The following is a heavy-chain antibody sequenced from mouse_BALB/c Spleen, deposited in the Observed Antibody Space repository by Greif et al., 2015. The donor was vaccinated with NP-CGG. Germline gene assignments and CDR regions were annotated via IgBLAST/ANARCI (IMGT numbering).Heavy chain of an antibody. Sequence: VQLQQPGAELAKPGASVKMSCKASGYTFTSYWMHWVKQRPGQGLEWIGYINPSTGYTEYNQKFKDKATLTADKSSXTAYMQLSSLTSEDSAVYYCARGPITTVVAPYFDYWGQGTTLTVSS. CDR1: GYTFTSYW. J-gene: IGHJ2*01. D-gene: IGHD1-1*01. CDR2: INPSTGYT. CDR3: ARGPITTVVAPYFDY. V-gene: IGHV1-7*01.